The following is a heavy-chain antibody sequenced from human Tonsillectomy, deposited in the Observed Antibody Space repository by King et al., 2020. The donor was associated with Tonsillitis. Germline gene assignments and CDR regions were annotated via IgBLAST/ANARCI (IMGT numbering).Heavy chain of an antibody. CDR1: GYTFTGYY. CDR3: WISEMLGYCSSSSCYQIDP. V-gene: IGHV1-2*02. Sequence: QLVQSGAEVKKPGASVKVSCKASGYTFTGYYIHWVRQAPGQGLEWMGWINPNSGGTNYAQKFQGRVTMTRDTSISTAYMVLSRLRLDDTAGYFLWISEMLGYCSSSSCYQIDPWGRGTLVTVSS. CDR2: INPNSGGT. D-gene: IGHD2-2*01. J-gene: IGHJ5*02.